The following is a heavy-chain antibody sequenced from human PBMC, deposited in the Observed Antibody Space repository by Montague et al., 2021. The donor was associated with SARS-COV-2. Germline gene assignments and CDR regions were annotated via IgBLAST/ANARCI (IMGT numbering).Heavy chain of an antibody. CDR1: GASIRGAYH. CDR2: TYDDRPI. V-gene: IGHV4-31*03. J-gene: IGHJ1*01. Sequence: TLSLTCSVSGASIRGAYHWSWIRPHPGKDLEWIGHTYDDRPIYYNPSLRGRAPISLDTSENRFSLTLTSVTAADTALYYCAAYIIGAGGRGSWGQGALVTVSS. CDR3: AAYIIGAGGRGS. D-gene: IGHD3-16*01.